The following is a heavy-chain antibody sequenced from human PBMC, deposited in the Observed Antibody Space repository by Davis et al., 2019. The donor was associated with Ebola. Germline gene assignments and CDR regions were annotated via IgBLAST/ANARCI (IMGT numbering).Heavy chain of an antibody. CDR2: IRSKANSYAT. D-gene: IGHD6-13*01. CDR3: TTRDSSSHSADY. V-gene: IGHV3-73*01. Sequence: GESLKISCAASGFTFSGSAMHWVRQASGKGLEWVGRIRSKANSYATAYAASVKGRFTIPRDDSKNTAYLQMNSLKTEDTAVYYCTTRDSSSHSADYWGQGTLVTVSS. CDR1: GFTFSGSA. J-gene: IGHJ4*02.